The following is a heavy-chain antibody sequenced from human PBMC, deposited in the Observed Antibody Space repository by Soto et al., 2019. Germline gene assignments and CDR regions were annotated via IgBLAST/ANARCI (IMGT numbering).Heavy chain of an antibody. CDR3: TPLALKYSSGWYEFSD. J-gene: IGHJ4*02. CDR1: GFTFSNVW. CDR2: IKSKTDGGTT. D-gene: IGHD6-19*01. Sequence: EVQLVESGGGLVKPGGSLRLSCAASGFTFSNVWMNWVPQAPGKGLEWFGRIKSKTDGGTTDYAAPVKGRFTISRDDSKNTLYLQMNSLKTEDTAVYYCTPLALKYSSGWYEFSDWGQGTLVTVSS. V-gene: IGHV3-15*07.